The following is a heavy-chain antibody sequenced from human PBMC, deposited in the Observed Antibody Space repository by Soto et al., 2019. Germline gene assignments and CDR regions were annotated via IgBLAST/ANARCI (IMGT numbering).Heavy chain of an antibody. CDR2: ISGSGGST. J-gene: IGHJ5*02. CDR1: GFPFSNYA. D-gene: IGHD2-15*01. V-gene: IGHV3-23*01. Sequence: GGSLRLSCAASGFPFSNYAVTWVRQAPGKGLEWVSTISGSGGSTYYADSVKGRFTISRDNSKNTLYLQMSSLRAEDTAVYYCARQVVAYCSGGSCYSPNRHWFDPWGQGTLVTVSS. CDR3: ARQVVAYCSGGSCYSPNRHWFDP.